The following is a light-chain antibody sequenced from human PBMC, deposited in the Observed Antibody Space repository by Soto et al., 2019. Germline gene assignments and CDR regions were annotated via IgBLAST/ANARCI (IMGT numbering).Light chain of an antibody. V-gene: IGLV1-44*01. CDR1: SSNIGSTT. CDR2: NNN. J-gene: IGLJ2*01. CDR3: AAWDDNLNGPV. Sequence: QSVLTQPPSASGTPGQRVTISCSGSSSNIGSTTVNWYQQLPGSAPKLLIYNNNQRPSGVPDRSSGYKSGTSASLAISGLQSEDEADYSCAAWDDNLNGPVFGGGTQLTVL.